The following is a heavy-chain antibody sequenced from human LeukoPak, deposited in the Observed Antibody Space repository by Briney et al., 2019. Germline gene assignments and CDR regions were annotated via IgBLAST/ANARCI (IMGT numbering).Heavy chain of an antibody. D-gene: IGHD6-6*01. V-gene: IGHV3-74*01. CDR1: GFTLSRHW. CDR2: INGDGTTT. Sequence: GGSLRLSCEASGFTLSRHWMHWVRQGPGKGLVWVARINGDGTTTGYADSVRGRFTISRDNSKNTLYLQMNSLRAEDTAVYYCAKDLASSAVGGDYWGQGTLVTVSS. J-gene: IGHJ4*02. CDR3: AKDLASSAVGGDY.